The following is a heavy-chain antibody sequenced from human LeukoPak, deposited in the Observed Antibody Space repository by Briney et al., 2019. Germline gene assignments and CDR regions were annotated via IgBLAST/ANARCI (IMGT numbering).Heavy chain of an antibody. CDR1: GYTFSGFY. CDR2: INPNSGVT. V-gene: IGHV1-2*02. D-gene: IGHD3-9*01. Sequence: ASVKVSCKASGYTFSGFYIHWVRQAPGQGLEWMGWINPNSGVTNYAQKFQGGVTMTRDTSISTAYMELSRLRSDDTAVYYCARVFFRRQSGPYDILTGYLPLDAFDIWGQGTMVTVSS. CDR3: ARVFFRRQSGPYDILTGYLPLDAFDI. J-gene: IGHJ3*02.